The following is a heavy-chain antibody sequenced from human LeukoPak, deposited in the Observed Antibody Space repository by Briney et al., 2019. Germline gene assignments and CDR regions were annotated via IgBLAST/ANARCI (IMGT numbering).Heavy chain of an antibody. J-gene: IGHJ4*02. CDR2: IYYSGST. CDR3: ASPYGSGTYFDY. Sequence: PSETLSLTCTVSGGSISSSSYYWGWIRQPPGKGLEWIGSIYYSGSTYYNPPLKSRVTISVDTSKNQFSLKLSSVTAADTAVYYCASPYGSGTYFDYWGQGTLVTVSS. D-gene: IGHD3-10*01. V-gene: IGHV4-39*01. CDR1: GGSISSSSYY.